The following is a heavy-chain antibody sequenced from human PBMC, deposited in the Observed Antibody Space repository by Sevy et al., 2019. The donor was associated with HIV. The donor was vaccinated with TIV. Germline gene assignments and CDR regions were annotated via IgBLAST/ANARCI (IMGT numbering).Heavy chain of an antibody. V-gene: IGHV3-49*04. Sequence: GGSLRLSCTASGFTFGDYCMSWVRQAPGKGLEWVAFLKSDVYGGTVDHTVSVRGRFVSSRDDSKTIAYLQMNDLKTEDTGVYYCTRLKAAQSIFDYWGQGALVTVSS. J-gene: IGHJ4*02. CDR1: GFTFGDYC. CDR2: LKSDVYGGTV. D-gene: IGHD6-13*01. CDR3: TRLKAAQSIFDY.